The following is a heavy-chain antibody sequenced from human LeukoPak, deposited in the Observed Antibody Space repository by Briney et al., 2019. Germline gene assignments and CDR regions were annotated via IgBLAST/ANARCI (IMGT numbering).Heavy chain of an antibody. CDR2: INSDGSST. V-gene: IGHV3-74*01. D-gene: IGHD3-22*01. CDR1: GFTFSSYW. CDR3: ARVGGHDDYYYDSSGYYPAYYYYGMDV. J-gene: IGHJ6*02. Sequence: PGGSLRLSCAASGFTFSSYWMHWVRQAPGKGLVWVSRINSDGSSTTYADSVKGRFTISRDNAKNTLYLQMNSLRAEDTAVYCCARVGGHDDYYYDSSGYYPAYYYYGMDVWGQGTTVTVSS.